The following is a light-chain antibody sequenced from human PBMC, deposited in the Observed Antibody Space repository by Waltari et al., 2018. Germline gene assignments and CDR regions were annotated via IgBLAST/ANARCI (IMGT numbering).Light chain of an antibody. V-gene: IGLV2-18*02. Sequence: QSPLTQPPSVSGSPGQSAPNSCTGTSSDVGRYDRVSWYQQSPGTAPKRLIYGVTSRPSGVPDRLSGSKSGNTASLTISGLQAEDEGDYYCSSYTTSSTFVFGTGTEVTVL. J-gene: IGLJ1*01. CDR3: SSYTTSSTFV. CDR2: GVT. CDR1: SSDVGRYDR.